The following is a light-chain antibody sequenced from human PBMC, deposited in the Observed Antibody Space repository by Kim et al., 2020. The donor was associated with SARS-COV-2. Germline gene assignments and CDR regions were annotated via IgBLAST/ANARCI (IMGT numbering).Light chain of an antibody. V-gene: IGLV2-11*01. Sequence: LTQPRSVSGSPGQSVTISCTGTSSNVGAYNYVSWYQQHPGKAPKLMIYDVNERPSGVPDRFSGSKSGNTASLTISGLQAEDEADYYCCSFADYSYVFGIGTKVTVL. CDR2: DVN. CDR1: SSNVGAYNY. J-gene: IGLJ1*01. CDR3: CSFADYSYV.